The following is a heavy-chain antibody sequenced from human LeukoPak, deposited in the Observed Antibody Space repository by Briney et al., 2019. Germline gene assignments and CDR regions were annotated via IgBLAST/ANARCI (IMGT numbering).Heavy chain of an antibody. Sequence: SVKVSCKASGGTFSSYAISWVRQAPGQGLEWMGGIIPIFGTANYAQKFQGRVTITADKSTSTAYMELSSLRSEDMAVYYCASRGYSSSWYRSFDYWGQGTLVTVSS. V-gene: IGHV1-69*06. D-gene: IGHD6-13*01. CDR2: IIPIFGTA. CDR1: GGTFSSYA. J-gene: IGHJ4*02. CDR3: ASRGYSSSWYRSFDY.